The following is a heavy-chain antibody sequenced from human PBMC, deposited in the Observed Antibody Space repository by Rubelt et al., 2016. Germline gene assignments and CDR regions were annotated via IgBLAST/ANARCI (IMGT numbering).Heavy chain of an antibody. V-gene: IGHV4-34*01. Sequence: RVTISVDTSKNQFSLKLSSVTAADTAVYYCARLSLLWGQLWLHMRYDAFDIWGQGTMVTVSS. CDR3: ARLSLLWGQLWLHMRYDAFDI. J-gene: IGHJ3*02. D-gene: IGHD5-18*01.